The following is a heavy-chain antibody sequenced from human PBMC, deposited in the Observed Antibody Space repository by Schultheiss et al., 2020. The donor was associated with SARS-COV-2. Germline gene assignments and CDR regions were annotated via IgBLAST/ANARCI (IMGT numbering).Heavy chain of an antibody. D-gene: IGHD3-10*01. Sequence: GGSLTLSCAASGFTFSSYSMNWVRQAPGKGLEWVSAISGSGGSTYYADSVKGRFTISRDNSKNTLYLQMNSLRAEDTAVYYCAKGGSGSYAPGYYFDYWGQGTLVTVSS. CDR1: GFTFSSYS. J-gene: IGHJ4*02. V-gene: IGHV3-23*01. CDR3: AKGGSGSYAPGYYFDY. CDR2: ISGSGGST.